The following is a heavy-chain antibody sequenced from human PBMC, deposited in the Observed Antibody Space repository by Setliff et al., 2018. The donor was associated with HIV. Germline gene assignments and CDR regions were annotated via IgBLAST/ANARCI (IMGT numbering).Heavy chain of an antibody. CDR1: GGSFSGYY. J-gene: IGHJ4*02. CDR2: VNHSGSA. Sequence: SETLSLTCAVYGGSFSGYYWSWIRQPPGKGLEWIGEVNHSGSANYTPSLKSRVTISRDTSENQFSLRLSSVTAADTAVYYCARGSYTVRIDYWGQGTRVTVSS. D-gene: IGHD3-10*01. CDR3: ARGSYTVRIDY. V-gene: IGHV4-34*01.